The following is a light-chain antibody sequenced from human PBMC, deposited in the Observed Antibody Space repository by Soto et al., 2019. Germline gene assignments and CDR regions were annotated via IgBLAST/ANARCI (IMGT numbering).Light chain of an antibody. Sequence: DIPMTQSHSSLSASVGDRVPITCLASQSISTYLHWYQQKPGKAPNLLIYAASTLQSGVPSRFSGSGSGTDFTLTISSLQPEDFATYFCQHGYSTPLTFGGGTKGDIK. CDR3: QHGYSTPLT. CDR1: QSISTY. V-gene: IGKV1-39*01. CDR2: AAS. J-gene: IGKJ4*01.